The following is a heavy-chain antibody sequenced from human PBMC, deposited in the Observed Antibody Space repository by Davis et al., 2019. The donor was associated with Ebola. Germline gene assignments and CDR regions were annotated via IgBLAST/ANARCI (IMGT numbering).Heavy chain of an antibody. J-gene: IGHJ4*02. CDR3: TTDKAYYDFWGARPLDY. CDR1: GFTFSGSA. D-gene: IGHD3-3*01. Sequence: GESLKISCAASGFTFSGSAMHWVRQASGKGLEWVGRIKSKTDGGTTDYAAPVKGRFTISRDDSKNTLYLQMNSLKTEDTAVYYCTTDKAYYDFWGARPLDYWGQGTLVTVSS. CDR2: IKSKTDGGTT. V-gene: IGHV3-15*01.